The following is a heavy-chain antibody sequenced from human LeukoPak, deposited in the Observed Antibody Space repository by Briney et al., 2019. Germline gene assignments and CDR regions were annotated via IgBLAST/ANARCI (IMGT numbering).Heavy chain of an antibody. CDR3: ARTQTRFGELSRFDP. CDR1: GGTFSSYA. CDR2: IIPIFGTA. Sequence: SVKVSCKASGGTFSSYAISWVRQAPGQGLEWIGGIIPIFGTANYAQKFQGRVTITTDESTSTAYMELSSLRSEDTAVYYCARTQTRFGELSRFDPWGQGTLVTVSS. J-gene: IGHJ5*02. D-gene: IGHD3-10*01. V-gene: IGHV1-69*05.